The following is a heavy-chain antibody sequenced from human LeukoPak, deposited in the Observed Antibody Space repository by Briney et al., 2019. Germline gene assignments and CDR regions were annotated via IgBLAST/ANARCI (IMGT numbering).Heavy chain of an antibody. Sequence: PSETLSLTCTVSGGSISNYYWSWIRQPPRKGLEWIGYIYYSGNTNYNPSLKSRVTISVDTSKNQFSLKLSSVTAADTAVYYCARDPRGSSWFDYWGQGTLVTVSS. V-gene: IGHV4-59*01. CDR3: ARDPRGSSWFDY. CDR2: IYYSGNT. J-gene: IGHJ4*02. D-gene: IGHD6-13*01. CDR1: GGSISNYY.